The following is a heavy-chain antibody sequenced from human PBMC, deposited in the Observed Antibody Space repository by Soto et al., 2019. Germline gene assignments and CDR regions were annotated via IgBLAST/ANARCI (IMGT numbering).Heavy chain of an antibody. D-gene: IGHD6-13*01. CDR1: GFIVSSSS. J-gene: IGHJ4*02. CDR2: IYSDGRT. V-gene: IGHV3-53*02. CDR3: ARCSGWYGQCYFDC. Sequence: DVQLVETGGGLIQPGGSLSLSCAASGFIVSSSSMSWVRQAPGKGLEWVSVIYSDGRTYYADSVKGRFTISRDNSKNTLYLQMNSLSAEDTAVYYCARCSGWYGQCYFDCWGQGTLVTVSS.